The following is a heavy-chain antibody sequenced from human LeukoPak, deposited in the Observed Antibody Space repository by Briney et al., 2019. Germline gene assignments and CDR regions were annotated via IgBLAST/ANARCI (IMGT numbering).Heavy chain of an antibody. J-gene: IGHJ6*02. Sequence: GRSLRLSCAASEFTFTNYAIHWVRQAPGKGLEWVAVLSYDGSDKYFAASVKGRFTISRDNSRNTLYLQMNSLRAEDTAVYYCARDRGGYRPRGMDVWGQGTTVTVSS. CDR1: EFTFTNYA. V-gene: IGHV3-30*04. D-gene: IGHD5-24*01. CDR3: ARDRGGYRPRGMDV. CDR2: LSYDGSDK.